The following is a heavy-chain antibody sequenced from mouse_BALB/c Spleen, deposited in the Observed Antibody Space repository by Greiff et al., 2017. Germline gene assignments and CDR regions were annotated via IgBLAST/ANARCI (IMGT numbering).Heavy chain of an antibody. J-gene: IGHJ2*01. CDR1: GYTFTSYT. Sequence: QVQLQQSAAELARPGASVKMSCKASGYTFTSYTMHWVKQRPGQGLEWIGYINPSSGYTEYNQKFKDKTTLTADKSSSTAYMQLSSLTSEDSAVYYCARSIYYYGSSYDWGQGTTLTVSS. CDR2: INPSSGYT. CDR3: ARSIYYYGSSYD. V-gene: IGHV1-4*02. D-gene: IGHD1-1*01.